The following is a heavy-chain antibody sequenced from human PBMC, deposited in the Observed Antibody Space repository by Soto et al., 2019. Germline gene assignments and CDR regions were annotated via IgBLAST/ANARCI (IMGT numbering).Heavy chain of an antibody. CDR3: ARHSDPYSSSSGQDYYYYGMDV. CDR1: GYSFTSYW. CDR2: IYPGDSDT. J-gene: IGHJ6*01. Sequence: GESLKISFKGSGYSFTSYWIGWVRQMPGKGLEWMGIIYPGDSDTRYSPSFQGQVTISADKSISTAYLQWSSLKASDTAMYYCARHSDPYSSSSGQDYYYYGMDVWGKGTTVAVSS. D-gene: IGHD6-6*01. V-gene: IGHV5-51*01.